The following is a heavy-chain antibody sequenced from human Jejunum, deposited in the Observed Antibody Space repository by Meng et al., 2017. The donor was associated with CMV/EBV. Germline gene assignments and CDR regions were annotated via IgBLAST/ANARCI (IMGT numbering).Heavy chain of an antibody. CDR1: GFSFDTYE. CDR3: ARSKVAMGFDF. V-gene: IGHV3-48*03. J-gene: IGHJ5*01. CDR2: ITSSGGPA. D-gene: IGHD5-12*01. Sequence: GSGFSFDTYEMNWVRQAPGKGLEWVSFITSSGGPAYHADSVKGRFTTSRDNAKNSVYLQMNGLRLEDTAIYYCARSKVAMGFDFWGQGTLVTVSS.